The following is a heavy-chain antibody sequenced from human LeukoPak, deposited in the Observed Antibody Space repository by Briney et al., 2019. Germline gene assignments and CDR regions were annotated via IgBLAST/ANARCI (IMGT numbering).Heavy chain of an antibody. CDR2: IYYSGST. V-gene: IGHV4-30-4*08. Sequence: PSETLSLTCAVYGGSFSGYYWSWIRQPPGKGLEWIGYIYYSGSTYYNPSLKSRVTISVDTSKNQFSLKLSSVTAADTAVYYCARAGSSWLGWFDPWGQGTLVTVSS. D-gene: IGHD6-13*01. CDR3: ARAGSSWLGWFDP. CDR1: GGSFSGYY. J-gene: IGHJ5*02.